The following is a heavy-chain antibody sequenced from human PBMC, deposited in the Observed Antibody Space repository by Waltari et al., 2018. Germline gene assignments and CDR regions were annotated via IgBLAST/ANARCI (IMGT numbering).Heavy chain of an antibody. D-gene: IGHD3-22*01. J-gene: IGHJ5*02. CDR2: INPNTGDT. CDR1: GYTFTGYY. Sequence: QVQLVQSGAEVKKTGACVKVSCKASGYTFTGYYFHWGRQAPGQGLEWMGRINPNTGDTTYAQEFQGRVTMTRDTSISTAYMELTSLRSEDTAVYYCARDWGYYSDTSGYPSNWFGPWGQGTLVTVSS. CDR3: ARDWGYYSDTSGYPSNWFGP. V-gene: IGHV1-2*06.